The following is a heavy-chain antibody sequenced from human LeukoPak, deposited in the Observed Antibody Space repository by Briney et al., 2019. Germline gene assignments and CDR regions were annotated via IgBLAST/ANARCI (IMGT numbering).Heavy chain of an antibody. CDR3: ARGRTIFGVVTRRIDY. Sequence: SETLSLTCSVSGGSISSSSHSWGWIRQSPGKGLEWIGSIYYSGSTFYNPSLKSRVTISVDTSKNQFSLKLSSVTAADTAVYYCARGRTIFGVVTRRIDYWGQGTLVTVSS. D-gene: IGHD3-3*01. CDR2: IYYSGST. V-gene: IGHV4-39*07. CDR1: GGSISSSSHS. J-gene: IGHJ4*02.